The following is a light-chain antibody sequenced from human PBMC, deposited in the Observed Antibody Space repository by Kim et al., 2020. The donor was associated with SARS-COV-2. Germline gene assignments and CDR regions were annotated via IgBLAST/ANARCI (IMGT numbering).Light chain of an antibody. CDR3: CSYAGSHIML. J-gene: IGLJ2*01. CDR1: SSDVGCYNF. V-gene: IGLV2-11*01. Sequence: GHSVTISCTGTSSDVGCYNFVSWYRHYPGKAPKLIIYDVSKRPSGVPDRFSGSKSGNAASLTISGLQAGDEADYYCCSYAGSHIMLFGGGTQLTVL. CDR2: DVS.